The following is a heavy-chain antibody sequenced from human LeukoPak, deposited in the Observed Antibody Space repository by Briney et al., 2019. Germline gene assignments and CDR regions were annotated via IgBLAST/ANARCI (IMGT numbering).Heavy chain of an antibody. CDR2: ISWNSGSI. D-gene: IGHD3-10*01. J-gene: IGHJ4*02. CDR3: ARDLGIDYGSVDN. V-gene: IGHV3-9*02. Sequence: GGSLRLSCAGSGFTSDDCAMHWVRQAPGKGLEWVSGISWNSGSIGCADSVKGRFTISRDNAKNSLYLQMNSLRAEDMAVYYCARDLGIDYGSVDNWGQGTLVTVSS. CDR1: GFTSDDCA.